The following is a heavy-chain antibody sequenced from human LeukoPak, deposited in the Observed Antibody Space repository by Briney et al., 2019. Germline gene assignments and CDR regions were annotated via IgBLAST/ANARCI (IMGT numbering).Heavy chain of an antibody. CDR3: ARVPSSSGIDY. Sequence: GRSLRLSCAASGFTVSSNYMSWVRQAPGKGLEWVSVIYSGGSTYYTDSVKGRFTISRDNSKNTLYLQMNSLRAEDTAVYYCARVPSSSGIDYWGQGTLVTVSS. CDR2: IYSGGST. CDR1: GFTVSSNY. D-gene: IGHD3-22*01. V-gene: IGHV3-53*01. J-gene: IGHJ4*02.